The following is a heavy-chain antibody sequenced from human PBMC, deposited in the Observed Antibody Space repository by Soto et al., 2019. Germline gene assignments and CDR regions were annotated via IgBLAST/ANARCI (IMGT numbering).Heavy chain of an antibody. CDR1: GFPFSSYS. Sequence: PGGSLRLSCAASGFPFSSYSMNWVRQAPGKGLEWVSYISSSSTIYYADSVKGRFTISRDNAKNSLYLQMNSLRAEDTAVYYCARDLGSSWYPEYFQHWGQGTLVTVSS. J-gene: IGHJ1*01. D-gene: IGHD6-13*01. CDR3: ARDLGSSWYPEYFQH. CDR2: ISSSSTI. V-gene: IGHV3-48*01.